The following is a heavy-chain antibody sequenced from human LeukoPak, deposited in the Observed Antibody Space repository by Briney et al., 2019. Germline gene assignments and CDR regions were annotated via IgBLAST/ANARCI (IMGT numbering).Heavy chain of an antibody. CDR2: INPNSGDT. D-gene: IGHD6-13*01. J-gene: IGHJ5*02. V-gene: IGHV1-2*02. Sequence: ASVKVSCKASGYTFAAYYIHWVRQAPGQGLEWMGWINPNSGDTNYSQKFQGRVTMTRDTSISTAYMELSRLRSDDTAVHYCARSGGYSSSWHEFDPWGQGTLVTVSS. CDR1: GYTFAAYY. CDR3: ARSGGYSSSWHEFDP.